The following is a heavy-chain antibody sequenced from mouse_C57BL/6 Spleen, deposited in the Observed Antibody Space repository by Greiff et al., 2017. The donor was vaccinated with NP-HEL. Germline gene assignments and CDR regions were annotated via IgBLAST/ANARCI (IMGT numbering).Heavy chain of an antibody. CDR3: ARDYYGISLFAY. Sequence: EVQLQQSGPELVKPGASVKISCKASGYTFTDYYMNWVKQSHGKSLEWIGDINPNNGGTSYNQKFKGKAKLNVDKSSSTGYMELRSLTSEDSAVYYCARDYYGISLFAYWGQGTLVTVSA. CDR1: GYTFTDYY. V-gene: IGHV1-26*01. D-gene: IGHD1-1*01. J-gene: IGHJ3*01. CDR2: INPNNGGT.